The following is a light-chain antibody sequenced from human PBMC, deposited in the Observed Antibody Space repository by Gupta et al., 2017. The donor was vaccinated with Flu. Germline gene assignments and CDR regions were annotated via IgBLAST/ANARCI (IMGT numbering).Light chain of an antibody. CDR1: SSNIGGNY. CDR3: AAWDDSLSGRV. Sequence: QSVLTHPPSASGTPGQRVTISCSGSSSNIGGNYVYWYQHLPGTAPKLLIYRNTQRPSGVPDRFSGSKSGTSASLAISGLRSEDEADYYCAAWDDSLSGRVFGGGTKLTVL. V-gene: IGLV1-47*01. J-gene: IGLJ2*01. CDR2: RNT.